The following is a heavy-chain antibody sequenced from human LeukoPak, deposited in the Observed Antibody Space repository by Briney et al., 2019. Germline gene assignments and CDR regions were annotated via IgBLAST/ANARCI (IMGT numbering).Heavy chain of an antibody. CDR2: INPNSGGT. CDR1: GYTFTGYY. V-gene: IGHV1-2*02. CDR3: ARARIVLMVYAEIDY. Sequence: ASVKVSCKASGYTFTGYYMHWVRQAPGQGLEWMGWINPNSGGTNYAQKFQGRVTMTRDTSISTAYMELSRLRSDDTAVYYCARARIVLMVYAEIDYWGQGTLDTVSS. D-gene: IGHD2-8*01. J-gene: IGHJ4*02.